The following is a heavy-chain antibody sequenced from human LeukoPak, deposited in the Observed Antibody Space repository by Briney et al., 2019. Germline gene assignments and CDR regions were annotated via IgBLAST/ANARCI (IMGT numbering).Heavy chain of an antibody. Sequence: PSETLSLTCTVSGGSISTFYRNWIRQPPGKGLEWIGYIYYTGTTNYNPSLTSRFTISVDTSKNQFSLNLSSVTAADTAICYCARASVTSGIDYWGQGTLVTVSS. D-gene: IGHD3-10*01. V-gene: IGHV4-59*01. J-gene: IGHJ4*02. CDR3: ARASVTSGIDY. CDR2: IYYTGTT. CDR1: GGSISTFY.